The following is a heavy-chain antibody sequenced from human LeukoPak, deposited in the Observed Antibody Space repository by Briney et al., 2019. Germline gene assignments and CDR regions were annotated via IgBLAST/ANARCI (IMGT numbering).Heavy chain of an antibody. J-gene: IGHJ4*02. V-gene: IGHV1-2*02. CDR3: ARVTRYCSSTSCDREYFDY. Sequence: GASVKVSCKASGYTFSGYYMHWVRQAPGQGLEWMGWINPNSGGTNYAQKFQGRVTMTRDTSISTAYMELSRLRSDDTAVYYCARVTRYCSSTSCDREYFDYWGQGTLVTVSS. CDR1: GYTFSGYY. D-gene: IGHD2-2*01. CDR2: INPNSGGT.